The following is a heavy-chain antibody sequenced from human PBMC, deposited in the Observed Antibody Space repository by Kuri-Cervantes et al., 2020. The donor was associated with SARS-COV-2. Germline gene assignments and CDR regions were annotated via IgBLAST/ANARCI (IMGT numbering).Heavy chain of an antibody. Sequence: ASVKVSCKASGGSFSNYAISWVRQAPGQGPEWMGWISAYNGNTNYAQKLQGRVTMTTDTSTSTAYMELRSLRSDDTAVYYCARTSMKPRGYFDYWGQGTLVTVSS. CDR3: ARTSMKPRGYFDY. V-gene: IGHV1-18*01. CDR1: GGSFSNYA. J-gene: IGHJ4*02. CDR2: ISAYNGNT. D-gene: IGHD2-2*01.